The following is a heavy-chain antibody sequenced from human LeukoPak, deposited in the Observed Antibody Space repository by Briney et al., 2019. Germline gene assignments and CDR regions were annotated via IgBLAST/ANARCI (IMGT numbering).Heavy chain of an antibody. CDR3: ARGRLGYCSSTSCYLDWFDP. CDR1: GYTFTSYG. D-gene: IGHD2-2*01. CDR2: ISAYNGNT. Sequence: GASVKVSCKASGYTFTSYGISWVRQAPGQGLEWMGWISAYNGNTNYAQKLQGRVTMTTDTSTSTAYMELRSLRSDDTAVYYCARGRLGYCSSTSCYLDWFDPWGQGTLATVSS. J-gene: IGHJ5*02. V-gene: IGHV1-18*01.